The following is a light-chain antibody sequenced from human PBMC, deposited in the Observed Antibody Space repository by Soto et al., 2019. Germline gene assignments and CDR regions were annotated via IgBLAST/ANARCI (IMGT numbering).Light chain of an antibody. CDR1: SSDVGAYNY. J-gene: IGLJ1*01. CDR3: SSYTSSSTLYV. Sequence: QSALTQPASVSASPGQSITISCTGTSSDVGAYNYVSWYQQHPGKAPKLMIYDVSNRPSGVSNRFSGSKSGNTASLTISELQAEDEADYYCSSYTSSSTLYVFGTGTKVTVL. V-gene: IGLV2-14*01. CDR2: DVS.